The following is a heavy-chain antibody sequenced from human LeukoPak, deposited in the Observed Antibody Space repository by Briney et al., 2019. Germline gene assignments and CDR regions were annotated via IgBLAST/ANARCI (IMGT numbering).Heavy chain of an antibody. CDR1: GFTVSTNY. CDR2: IYSGGTT. V-gene: IGHV3-53*01. J-gene: IGHJ4*02. D-gene: IGHD2-21*02. CDR3: AKDICYEGGDCYRHFDY. Sequence: GGSLRLSCAASGFTVSTNYMSWVRQAPGKGLEWVSVIYSGGTTYYADSVRGRFTISRDISKNTLYLQMDILRAEDTALYYCAKDICYEGGDCYRHFDYWGQGTLVTVSS.